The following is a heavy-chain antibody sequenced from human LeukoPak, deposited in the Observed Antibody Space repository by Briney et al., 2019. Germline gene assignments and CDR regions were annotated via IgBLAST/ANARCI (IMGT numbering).Heavy chain of an antibody. CDR1: GGSISSYY. J-gene: IGHJ4*02. D-gene: IGHD5-12*01. CDR3: ASGYSGYDPFFDY. CDR2: IYYSGST. V-gene: IGHV4-59*08. Sequence: SETLSLTCTVPGGSISSYYWSWIRQPPGKGLEWIGYIYYSGSTNYNPFLKSRVTISVDTSKNQFSLKLSSVTAADTAVYYCASGYSGYDPFFDYWGQGTLVTVSS.